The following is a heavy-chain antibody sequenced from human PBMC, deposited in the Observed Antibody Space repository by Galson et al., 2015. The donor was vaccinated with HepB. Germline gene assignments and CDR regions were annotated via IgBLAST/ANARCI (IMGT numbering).Heavy chain of an antibody. J-gene: IGHJ4*02. Sequence: SLRLSCAASGFSFGDYAMNWVRQAPGKGLEWVSYISSSGSTIYYADSVKGRFTISRDNAKNSLYLQMNSLRAEDTAVYYCAREESSGYYPGYWGQGTLVTVSS. CDR2: ISSSGSTI. CDR3: AREESSGYYPGY. CDR1: GFSFGDYA. D-gene: IGHD3-22*01. V-gene: IGHV3-48*03.